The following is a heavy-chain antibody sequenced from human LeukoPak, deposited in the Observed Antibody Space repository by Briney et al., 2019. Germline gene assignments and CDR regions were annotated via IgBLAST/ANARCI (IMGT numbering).Heavy chain of an antibody. CDR3: ARDLFDY. CDR1: GFTISNYW. V-gene: IGHV3-7*01. Sequence: GGSLRLSCAASGFTISNYWMSWVRQAPGKGLEWVATINQDGSGKYYVDSVKGRFTISRDSAKNLLYLQMNSLTAEDTAVYYCARDLFDYWGQGTLVTVSS. J-gene: IGHJ4*02. CDR2: INQDGSGK.